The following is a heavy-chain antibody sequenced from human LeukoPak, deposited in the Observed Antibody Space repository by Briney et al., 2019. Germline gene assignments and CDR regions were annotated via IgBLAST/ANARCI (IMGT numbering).Heavy chain of an antibody. V-gene: IGHV4-34*01. CDR2: INHSGST. Sequence: ETLSLTCAVYGGSFSGYYWSWIRQPPGKGLEWIGEINHSGSTNYNPSLKSRVTISVDTSKNQFSLKLSSVTAADAAVYYCARGGDYGDYASAFDIWGQGTMVTVSS. CDR3: ARGGDYGDYASAFDI. D-gene: IGHD4-17*01. J-gene: IGHJ3*02. CDR1: GGSFSGYY.